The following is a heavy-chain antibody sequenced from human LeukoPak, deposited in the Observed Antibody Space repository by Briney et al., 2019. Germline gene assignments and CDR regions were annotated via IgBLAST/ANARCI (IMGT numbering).Heavy chain of an antibody. Sequence: SGTLSLTCAVSGDSISSSNWWSWVRQPPGKGLEWIGEIYHSGSTNYNPSLKSRVTISVDKSKNQFSLKLSSVTAADTAVYYCARLPDYYGSGSYYNVLFDYWGQGTLVTVSS. CDR3: ARLPDYYGSGSYYNVLFDY. CDR2: IYHSGST. V-gene: IGHV4-4*02. D-gene: IGHD3-10*01. CDR1: GDSISSSNW. J-gene: IGHJ4*02.